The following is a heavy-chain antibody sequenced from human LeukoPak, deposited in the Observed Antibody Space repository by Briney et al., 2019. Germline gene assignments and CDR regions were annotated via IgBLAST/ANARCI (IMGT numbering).Heavy chain of an antibody. D-gene: IGHD3-22*01. CDR3: ARGTVYYHDSSGYPFYFDY. V-gene: IGHV3-48*01. Sequence: GGSLRLSCGASGFTFSSYSMSWVRQAPGKGLEWVAYISSSSNTVDYADSVKGRFTISRDNAENSLYLQMNSLRAEDTAVYYCARGTVYYHDSSGYPFYFDYWGQGTLVTVSS. CDR1: GFTFSSYS. J-gene: IGHJ4*02. CDR2: ISSSSNTV.